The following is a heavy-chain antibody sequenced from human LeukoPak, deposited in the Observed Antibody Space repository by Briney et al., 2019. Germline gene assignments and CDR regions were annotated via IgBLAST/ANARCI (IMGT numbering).Heavy chain of an antibody. CDR1: GFTVSSNY. CDR3: ARDQIDDYGDYVEAFDI. Sequence: PGRSLRLSCAASGFTVSSNYMSWVRQAPGKGLEWVSVIYSGGSTYYADSVKGRFTISRDNSKNTLYLQMNSLRAEDTAVYYCARDQIDDYGDYVEAFDIWGQGTMVTVSS. D-gene: IGHD4-17*01. V-gene: IGHV3-53*01. CDR2: IYSGGST. J-gene: IGHJ3*02.